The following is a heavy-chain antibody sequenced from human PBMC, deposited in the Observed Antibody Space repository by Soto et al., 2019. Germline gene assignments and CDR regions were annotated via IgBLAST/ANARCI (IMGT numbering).Heavy chain of an antibody. CDR1: GFTFSDYY. CDR3: ARLGEGATYYYYYYGMDV. V-gene: IGHV3-11*01. D-gene: IGHD1-26*01. J-gene: IGHJ6*02. CDR2: ISSSGSTI. Sequence: GGSLRLSCAASGFTFSDYYMSWIRQAPGKGLEWVSYISSSGSTIYYADSVKGRFTISRDNAKNSLYLQMNSLRAEDTAVYYCARLGEGATYYYYYYGMDVWGQGTTVTVSS.